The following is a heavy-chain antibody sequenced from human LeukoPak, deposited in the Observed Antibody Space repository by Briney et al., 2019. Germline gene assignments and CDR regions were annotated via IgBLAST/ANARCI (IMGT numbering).Heavy chain of an antibody. CDR2: IYSGGST. CDR1: GFTASSNY. Sequence: GGSLRLSCAASGFTASSNYMSWVRQAPGKGLEWVSVIYSGGSTYYADSVKGRFTISRDNSKNTLYLQMNSLRAEDTAVYYCAKDSYHYDSRGYDYWGQGTLVTVSS. D-gene: IGHD3-22*01. CDR3: AKDSYHYDSRGYDY. J-gene: IGHJ4*02. V-gene: IGHV3-53*01.